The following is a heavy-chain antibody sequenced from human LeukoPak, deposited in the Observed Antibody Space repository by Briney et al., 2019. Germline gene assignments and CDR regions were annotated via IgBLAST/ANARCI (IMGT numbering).Heavy chain of an antibody. D-gene: IGHD2-2*01. V-gene: IGHV4-39*01. CDR1: GGSISSISYE. Sequence: SETLSLTCTVSGGSISSISYEWGWIRQPPGKGLEWSGSIYYSGSTYYTPSLKSRVNISVDTSNNQLSLKLRSVTAADTAVYYCARQLGYCSSTSCYADKVDYWGQGTLVTVSS. CDR3: ARQLGYCSSTSCYADKVDY. J-gene: IGHJ4*02. CDR2: IYYSGST.